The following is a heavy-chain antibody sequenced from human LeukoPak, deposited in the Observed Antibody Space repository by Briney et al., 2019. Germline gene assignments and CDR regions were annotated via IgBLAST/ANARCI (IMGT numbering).Heavy chain of an antibody. CDR3: AREDYGDHVPFDY. CDR2: IKQDGSEK. V-gene: IGHV3-7*01. D-gene: IGHD4-17*01. J-gene: IGHJ4*02. Sequence: GGSLRLSCAASGFTFSSYWMSWVRQAPGKGLEWVANIKQDGSEKYYVDSVKGRFTISRDNAKHSLYLQMNSLRAEDTAVYYCAREDYGDHVPFDYWGQGTLVTVSS. CDR1: GFTFSSYW.